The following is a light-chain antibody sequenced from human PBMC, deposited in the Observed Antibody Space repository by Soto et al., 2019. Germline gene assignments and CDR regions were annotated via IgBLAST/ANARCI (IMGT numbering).Light chain of an antibody. CDR3: QQRSNWPWT. CDR2: DAS. CDR1: QSVSSY. Sequence: EMVLTQSPATLSLSPGERATLSCRASQSVSSYLAWYQQKPGQAPRLLIYDASNRATGIPARSSGSGSGTDFTLTISSLEPEDFAVYYCQQRSNWPWTFGQGTKVDIK. V-gene: IGKV3-11*01. J-gene: IGKJ1*01.